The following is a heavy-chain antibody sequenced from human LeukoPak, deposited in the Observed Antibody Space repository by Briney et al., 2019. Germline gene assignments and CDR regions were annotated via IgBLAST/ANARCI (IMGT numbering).Heavy chain of an antibody. V-gene: IGHV4-59*08. Sequence: SETLSLTCTVSGGSISSYYWSWIRQPPGKGLEWIGYIYYSGSTNYNPSLKSRVTISVDTSKNQFSLKLSSVTAADTAVYYYARLGKYYDILTGNYYYYGMDVWGQGTTVTVSS. D-gene: IGHD3-9*01. CDR1: GGSISSYY. CDR2: IYYSGST. CDR3: ARLGKYYDILTGNYYYYGMDV. J-gene: IGHJ6*02.